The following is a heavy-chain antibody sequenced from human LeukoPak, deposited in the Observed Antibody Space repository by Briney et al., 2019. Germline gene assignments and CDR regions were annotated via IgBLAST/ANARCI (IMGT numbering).Heavy chain of an antibody. V-gene: IGHV4-34*01. D-gene: IGHD3-10*01. CDR3: ARETGYYGSGSYPDY. J-gene: IGHJ4*02. Sequence: SETLSLTCAVYGGSFSGYYWSWIRQPPGKGLEWIGEINHRRSTNYNPSLKSRVSMSVDTSKNQFSLNLSSVTAADTAVYYCARETGYYGSGSYPDYWGQGTLVTVSS. CDR2: INHRRST. CDR1: GGSFSGYY.